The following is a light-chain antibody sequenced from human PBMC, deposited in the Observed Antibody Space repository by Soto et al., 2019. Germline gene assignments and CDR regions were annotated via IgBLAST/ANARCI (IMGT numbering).Light chain of an antibody. V-gene: IGLV2-18*02. J-gene: IGLJ1*01. Sequence: QSTLTQPPSVSGSPGQSVALSCTGTSSDVGSYNRVSWYQQPPGTAPKVMIYEVSNRPSGVPDRFSGSKSGNTASLTISGLQAEDEADYYCSSYTSSNTYVFGTGTKVTVL. CDR3: SSYTSSNTYV. CDR2: EVS. CDR1: SSDVGSYNR.